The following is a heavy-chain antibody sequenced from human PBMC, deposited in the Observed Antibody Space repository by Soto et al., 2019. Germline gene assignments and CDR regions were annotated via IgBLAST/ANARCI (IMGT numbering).Heavy chain of an antibody. CDR3: AIGSTMVRGVIAYRGFDY. D-gene: IGHD3-10*01. Sequence: QVQLVQSGAEVKKPGASVKVSCKASGYTFTSYDINWVRQATGQGLEWMGWMNPNSGNTGYAQKFQGRVTMTRNTSISTAYMELSSLRSEDTAVYYCAIGSTMVRGVIAYRGFDYWGQGTLVTVSS. CDR2: MNPNSGNT. J-gene: IGHJ4*02. V-gene: IGHV1-8*01. CDR1: GYTFTSYD.